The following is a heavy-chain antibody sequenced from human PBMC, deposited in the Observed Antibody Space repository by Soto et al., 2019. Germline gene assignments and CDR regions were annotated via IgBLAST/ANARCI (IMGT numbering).Heavy chain of an antibody. D-gene: IGHD5-12*01. CDR1: GGSISSYH. CDR3: ARDRGDGYNFPGY. Sequence: QVQLQESGPGLVKPSETLSLTCTVSGGSISSYHWSWIRQPPGKGLEWIGYIYYSGSTNYNPSLKRRVTVSVDTSKNPCSLKLSSVTAADTAVYYCARDRGDGYNFPGYWGQGTLATVSS. V-gene: IGHV4-59*01. CDR2: IYYSGST. J-gene: IGHJ4*02.